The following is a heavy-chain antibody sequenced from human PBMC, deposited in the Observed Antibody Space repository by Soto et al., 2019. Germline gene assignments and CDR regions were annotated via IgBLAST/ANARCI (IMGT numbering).Heavy chain of an antibody. CDR2: IYSGGST. CDR3: AKDRVQIWLYVRIFED. D-gene: IGHD5-18*01. J-gene: IGHJ4*02. Sequence: GGSLRLSCAASGFTVSSNYMSWFRQAPGKGLEWVSVIYSGGSTYYADSVKGRFTISRDNSRNTLYLQMNSLRAEDTAMYYCAKDRVQIWLYVRIFEDWGQGTMVTVSS. CDR1: GFTVSSNY. V-gene: IGHV3-66*01.